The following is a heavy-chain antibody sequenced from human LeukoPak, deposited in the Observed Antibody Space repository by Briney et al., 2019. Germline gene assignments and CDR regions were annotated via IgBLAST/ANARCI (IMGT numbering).Heavy chain of an antibody. CDR1: GGSISSGSYY. CDR3: ARDLPTYYYGSGSYYDY. J-gene: IGHJ4*02. D-gene: IGHD3-10*01. CDR2: IYTSGST. V-gene: IGHV4-61*02. Sequence: SETLSLTCTVSGGSISSGSYYLSWIRQPARKGLEWIGRIYTSGSTNYNPSLKSRVTISVDTSKNQFSLKLSSVTAADTAVYYCARDLPTYYYGSGSYYDYWGQGTLVTVSS.